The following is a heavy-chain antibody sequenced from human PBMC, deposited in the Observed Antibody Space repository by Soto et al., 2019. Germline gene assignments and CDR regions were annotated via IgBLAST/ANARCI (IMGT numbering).Heavy chain of an antibody. CDR1: GGSISSSSYY. CDR2: IYYSGST. V-gene: IGHV4-39*01. CDR3: ARSGGSSWYWWFDP. Sequence: QLQLQESGPGLVKPSETLSLTCTVSGGSISSSSYYWGWIRQPPGKGLEWIGSIYYSGSTYYNPSLKSRVPLSVDTSKNQFSLKLSSVTAADTAVYYCARSGGSSWYWWFDPWGQGTLVTVSS. D-gene: IGHD6-13*01. J-gene: IGHJ5*02.